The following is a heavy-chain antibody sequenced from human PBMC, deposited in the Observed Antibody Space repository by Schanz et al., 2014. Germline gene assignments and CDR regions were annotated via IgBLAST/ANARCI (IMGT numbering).Heavy chain of an antibody. CDR3: AKGRFGELSAFDI. J-gene: IGHJ3*02. V-gene: IGHV3-11*05. CDR1: GFPFSDYF. CDR2: VSRSTPDI. D-gene: IGHD3-10*01. Sequence: QVQLVDSGGGLVKPGGSLRLSCTASGFPFSDYFMAWIRQPPGRGLEWVSYVSRSTPDIYYADSVKGRFTMSRDNAKNTLYLQMNSLRAEDTAVYYCAKGRFGELSAFDIWGQGTMVTVSS.